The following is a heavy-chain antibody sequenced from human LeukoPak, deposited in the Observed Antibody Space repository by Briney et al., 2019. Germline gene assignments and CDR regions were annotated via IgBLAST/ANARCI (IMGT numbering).Heavy chain of an antibody. CDR2: IYYSGST. J-gene: IGHJ4*02. Sequence: SETLPLTCTVSGGSISSYYWSWIRQPPGKGLEWIGYIYYSGSTNYNPSLKSRVTISVDTSKNQFSLKLSSVTAADTAVYYCARGYYSDYWGQGTLVTVSS. V-gene: IGHV4-59*08. D-gene: IGHD1-26*01. CDR3: ARGYYSDY. CDR1: GGSISSYY.